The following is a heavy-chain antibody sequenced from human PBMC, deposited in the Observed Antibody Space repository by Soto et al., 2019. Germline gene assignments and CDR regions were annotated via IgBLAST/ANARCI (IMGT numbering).Heavy chain of an antibody. J-gene: IGHJ3*02. D-gene: IGHD4-4*01. CDR3: ARSPYSAVRAFDI. Sequence: SQSLSLTCAISGDSVSSNSAAWNWIRQSPSRGLEWLGGTYYTSKWYNDYAVSVKSRITINPDTSKNQFSLQLNSVTPEDTAVYYCARSPYSAVRAFDIWGQGTMVTVSS. V-gene: IGHV6-1*01. CDR2: TYYTSKWYN. CDR1: GDSVSSNSAA.